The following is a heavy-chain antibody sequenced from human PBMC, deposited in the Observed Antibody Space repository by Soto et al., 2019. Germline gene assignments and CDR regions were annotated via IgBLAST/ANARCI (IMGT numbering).Heavy chain of an antibody. CDR1: GYTFTSYG. D-gene: IGHD3-10*01. J-gene: IGHJ6*02. Sequence: GASVKVSCKASGYTFTSYGISWVRQAPGQGLEWMGWISAYNGNTNYAQKLQGRVTMTTDTSTSTAYMELRSLRSDDTAVYYCARDSGVVRGVIISPRYYYYYGMDVWGQGTTVTVSS. CDR3: ARDSGVVRGVIISPRYYYYYGMDV. V-gene: IGHV1-18*01. CDR2: ISAYNGNT.